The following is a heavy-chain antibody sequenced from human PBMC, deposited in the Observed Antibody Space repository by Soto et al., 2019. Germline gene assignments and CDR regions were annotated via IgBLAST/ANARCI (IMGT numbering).Heavy chain of an antibody. CDR2: INHSGST. CDR3: ARLTDQGSGYYGGHYRRNNWFDP. CDR1: GGSFSGYY. J-gene: IGHJ5*02. Sequence: SETLSLTCAVYGGSFSGYYWSWIRQPPGKGLEWIGEINHSGSTNYNPSLKSRVTISVDTSKNQFSLKLSSVTAADTAVYYCARLTDQGSGYYGGHYRRNNWFDPWGQGTLVTVSS. D-gene: IGHD3-3*01. V-gene: IGHV4-34*01.